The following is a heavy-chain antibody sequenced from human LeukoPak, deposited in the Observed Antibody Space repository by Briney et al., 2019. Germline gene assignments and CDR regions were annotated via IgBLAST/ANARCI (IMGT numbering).Heavy chain of an antibody. J-gene: IGHJ4*02. V-gene: IGHV3-53*01. CDR2: IYTGGTT. CDR3: ARGEGGYYQAY. Sequence: GGSLRLSCVASGFTVSSNYMSWVRQAPGKGLEWVSSIYTGGTTYYADSVKGRFTISRDNSNNTLYLLMNSLRAEDTAVYYCARGEGGYYQAYWGQGALVTVSS. D-gene: IGHD1-26*01. CDR1: GFTVSSNY.